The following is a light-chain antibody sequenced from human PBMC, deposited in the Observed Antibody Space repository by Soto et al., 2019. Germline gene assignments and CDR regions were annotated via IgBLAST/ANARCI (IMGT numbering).Light chain of an antibody. CDR2: GAS. CDR1: QIVSNN. V-gene: IGKV3-15*01. J-gene: IGKJ1*01. Sequence: DIVLTQSPGTLPLSPGERATLSCRASQIVSNNYLAWYQQKPGQAPRLLIYGASTRATGIPGRFSGSGSGTEFTLTISGLQSEDFAVYYCQQYNDWPQTFGQGTKVDIK. CDR3: QQYNDWPQT.